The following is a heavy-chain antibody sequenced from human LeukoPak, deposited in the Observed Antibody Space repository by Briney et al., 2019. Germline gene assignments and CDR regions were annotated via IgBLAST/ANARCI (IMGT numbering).Heavy chain of an antibody. J-gene: IGHJ6*02. D-gene: IGHD6-19*01. CDR1: GGSISSYY. CDR2: IYYSGST. V-gene: IGHV4-59*01. CDR3: ASLAVATPYYYYGMDV. Sequence: SETLSLTCTFSGGSISSYYWSWIRQPPGKGLEWIGYIYYSGSTNYNPSLKSRVTISVDTSKNQFSLKLSSVTAADTAVYYCASLAVATPYYYYGMDVWGQGTTVTVSS.